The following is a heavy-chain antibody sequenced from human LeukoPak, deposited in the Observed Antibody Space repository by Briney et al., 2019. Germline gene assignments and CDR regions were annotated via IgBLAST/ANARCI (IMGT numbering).Heavy chain of an antibody. D-gene: IGHD3-22*01. CDR3: ARDQYYYDSSGYLTFDY. CDR2: IYYAGST. V-gene: IGHV4-59*12. CDR1: GGSISSYY. Sequence: SETLSLTCGVSGGSISSYYWAWIRQAPGKGLEWIGYIYYAGSTNYNPSLKSRVTMSVDTSKNQFSLKLSSVTAADTAVYYCARDQYYYDSSGYLTFDYWGQGTLVTVSS. J-gene: IGHJ4*02.